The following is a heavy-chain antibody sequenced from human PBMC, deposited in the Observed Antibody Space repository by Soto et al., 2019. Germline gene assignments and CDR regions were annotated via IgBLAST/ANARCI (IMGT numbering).Heavy chain of an antibody. V-gene: IGHV4-59*02. CDR1: GASVTTSY. D-gene: IGHD2-21*02. J-gene: IGHJ4*02. Sequence: QVQLEESGPGLVKPSETLSLACSVSGASVTTSYWNWIRQPPGTTLEWIGHMYYGGNTAYNPSPKRRVSFSVDTSKNQVPLMLPTRPAADTAVYYCTPGRGGDATPYWGQGIAVVVSS. CDR3: TPGRGGDATPY. CDR2: MYYGGNT.